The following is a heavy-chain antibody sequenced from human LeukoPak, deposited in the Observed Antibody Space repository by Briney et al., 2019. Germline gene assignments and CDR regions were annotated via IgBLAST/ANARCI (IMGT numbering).Heavy chain of an antibody. CDR1: GFTFSSYA. V-gene: IGHV3-30*04. CDR3: ARFAGYSYGGWFDY. D-gene: IGHD5-18*01. Sequence: GGPLRLSCTASGFTFSSYAMHWVRQAPGKGLEWMALNESYKYYADSVKGRFTISKDNAKNSLYLQMNRLRAEDTAVYYCARFAGYSYGGWFDYWGQGTLVTVSS. J-gene: IGHJ4*02. CDR2: NESYK.